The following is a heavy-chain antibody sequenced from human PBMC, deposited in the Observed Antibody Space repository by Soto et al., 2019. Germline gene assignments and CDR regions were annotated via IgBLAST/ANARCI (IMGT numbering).Heavy chain of an antibody. Sequence: QVQLVESGGGVVQPGRSLRLSCAVSGFTVSTYGMHWVRQAPGKGLERVAVISRDGGTKYYADSVKGRFTISRDNSRNTLFLDMNSLRGDDMAVYYCTGEVASGYWGQGTLVTVSS. D-gene: IGHD2-8*02. V-gene: IGHV3-30*03. CDR2: ISRDGGTK. CDR3: TGEVASGY. CDR1: GFTVSTYG. J-gene: IGHJ4*02.